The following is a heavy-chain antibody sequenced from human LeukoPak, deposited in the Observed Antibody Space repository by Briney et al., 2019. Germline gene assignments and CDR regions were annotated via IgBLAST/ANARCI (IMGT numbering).Heavy chain of an antibody. CDR2: IHYSGST. D-gene: IGHD3-22*01. V-gene: IGHV4-59*01. J-gene: IGHJ6*03. CDR3: ARGPHYHDSSGYSPYYYYYMDV. Sequence: KTSDTLSLTCTASGGSISSYYCSWIRQPPAKGLAWIGYIHYSGSTDYTPSLKSRVTISVDTSKNQFSLKLSSVPAADTAVYYCARGPHYHDSSGYSPYYYYYMDVWGKGTTVTVSS. CDR1: GGSISSYY.